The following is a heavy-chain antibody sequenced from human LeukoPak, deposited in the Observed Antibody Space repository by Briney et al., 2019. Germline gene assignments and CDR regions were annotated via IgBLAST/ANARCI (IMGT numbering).Heavy chain of an antibody. V-gene: IGHV1-18*01. CDR3: ARDMGITPPKVAFDI. CDR2: ISADNGNT. D-gene: IGHD4-23*01. CDR1: GYTFISYG. Sequence: ASVKVSCKASGYTFISYGITWVRQAPGQGLEWVGWISADNGNTNYAQKLQGRVTMTTDTSTSTAYMELRSLRSDDTAVYYCARDMGITPPKVAFDIWGQGTMVTVSS. J-gene: IGHJ3*02.